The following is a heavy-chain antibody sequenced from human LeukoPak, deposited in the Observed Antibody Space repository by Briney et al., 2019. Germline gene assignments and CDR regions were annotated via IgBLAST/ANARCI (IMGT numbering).Heavy chain of an antibody. CDR1: GFTFGSFA. CDR2: VSASGVDT. V-gene: IGHV3-23*01. D-gene: IGHD1-26*01. J-gene: IGHJ6*01. CDR3: AKMKGHPLPKYYMDV. Sequence: GGALRRSSSASGFTFGSFALTWVRQAAGEGPEWVSSVSASGVDTYYTDSVKGRFTISRDNSKNTLYLEMNSLRAEDTAIYYCAKMKGHPLPKYYMDVWGQGTTVTVSS.